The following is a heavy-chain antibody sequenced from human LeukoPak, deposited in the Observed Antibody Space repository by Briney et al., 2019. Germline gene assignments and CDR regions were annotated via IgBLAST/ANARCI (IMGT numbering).Heavy chain of an antibody. Sequence: SETLSLTCTVSGGSISSYYWSWIRQPPGKGLEWIGSIYHSGSTYYNPSLKSRVTISVDTSKNQFSLKLSSVTAADTAVYYCASGFFDCSGGSCYRMDVWGRGTTVTVSS. CDR2: IYHSGST. CDR3: ASGFFDCSGGSCYRMDV. V-gene: IGHV4-59*08. J-gene: IGHJ6*02. D-gene: IGHD2-15*01. CDR1: GGSISSYY.